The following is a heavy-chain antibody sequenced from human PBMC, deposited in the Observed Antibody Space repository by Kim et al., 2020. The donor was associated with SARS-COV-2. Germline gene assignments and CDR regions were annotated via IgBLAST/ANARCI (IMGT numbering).Heavy chain of an antibody. CDR1: GFVVSASA. D-gene: IGHD2-21*02. CDR2: VNRDGSQK. Sequence: GGSLRLSCAASGFVVSASAMSWVRQSPGKGLEWVANVNRDGSQKHYVDSVKGRFTISRDNAKNSLYLQMNSLRPEDTAVYFCTRDGGDPFSSTSNAWCQG. V-gene: IGHV3-7*01. J-gene: IGHJ5*02. CDR3: TRDGGDPFSSTSNA.